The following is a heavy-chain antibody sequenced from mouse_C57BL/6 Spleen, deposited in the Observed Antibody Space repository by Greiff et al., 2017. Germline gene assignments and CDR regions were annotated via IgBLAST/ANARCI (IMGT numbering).Heavy chain of an antibody. D-gene: IGHD1-1*01. CDR2: ISSGSSTI. CDR3: ASRAYGSSYYFDY. J-gene: IGHJ2*01. CDR1: GFTFSDYG. V-gene: IGHV5-17*01. Sequence: EVKVVESGGGLVKPGGSLKLSCAASGFTFSDYGMHWVRQAPEKGLEWVAYISSGSSTIYYADTVKGRFTISRDNAKNTLFLQMTSLRSEDTAMYYCASRAYGSSYYFDYWGQGTTLTVSS.